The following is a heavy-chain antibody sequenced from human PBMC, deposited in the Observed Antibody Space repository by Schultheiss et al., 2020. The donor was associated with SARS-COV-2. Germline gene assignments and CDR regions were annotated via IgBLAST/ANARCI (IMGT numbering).Heavy chain of an antibody. J-gene: IGHJ6*02. CDR2: TYYRSKWYN. CDR1: GDSVSSNSAA. Sequence: SQTLSLTCAISGDSVSSNSAAWNWIRQSPSRGLEWLGRTYYRSKWYNDYAVSVKSRITINPDTSKNQFSLQLNSVTPEDTAVYYCARVVDGDYDYYYYYGMDVWGQGTTVTVSS. V-gene: IGHV6-1*01. CDR3: ARVVDGDYDYYYYYGMDV. D-gene: IGHD4-17*01.